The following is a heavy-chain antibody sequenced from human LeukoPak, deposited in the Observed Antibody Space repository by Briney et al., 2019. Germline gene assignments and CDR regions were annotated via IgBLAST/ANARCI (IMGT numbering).Heavy chain of an antibody. CDR1: GYTFTGYY. Sequence: ASVKVSCKASGYTFTGYYMHWVRQAPGQGLEWMGWINPNSGGTNYAQKFQGRVTMTGDTSISTAYMELSRLRSDDTAVYYCARESRYDSSGYWSRGYFDYWGQGTLVTVSS. J-gene: IGHJ4*02. D-gene: IGHD3-22*01. CDR3: ARESRYDSSGYWSRGYFDY. V-gene: IGHV1-2*02. CDR2: INPNSGGT.